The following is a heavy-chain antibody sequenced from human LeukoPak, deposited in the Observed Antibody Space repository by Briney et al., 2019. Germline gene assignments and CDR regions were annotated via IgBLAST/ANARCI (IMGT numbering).Heavy chain of an antibody. Sequence: ASVQVSCKASGYTFTKYPMNWVRQAPGQGPEYMGWINTNTGSPVYAQDFIGRFVFSLDTSVSTAYLQISDLKAEDTAVYYCARARGTEWMGYWGQGTLVTVSS. CDR3: ARARGTEWMGY. V-gene: IGHV7-4-1*02. J-gene: IGHJ4*02. CDR2: INTNTGSP. D-gene: IGHD3-16*01. CDR1: GYTFTKYP.